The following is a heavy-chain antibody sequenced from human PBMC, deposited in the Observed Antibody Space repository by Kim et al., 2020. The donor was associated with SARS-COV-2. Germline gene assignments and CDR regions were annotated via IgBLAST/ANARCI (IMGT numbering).Heavy chain of an antibody. V-gene: IGHV1-18*01. Sequence: ASVKVSCKASGYTFTSYGISWVRQAPGQGLEWMGWISAYNGNTNYAQKLQGRVTMTTDTSTSTAYMELRSLRSDDTAVYYCARDGAHDILTGYNQAFDIWGQGTMVTVSS. D-gene: IGHD3-9*01. J-gene: IGHJ3*02. CDR1: GYTFTSYG. CDR3: ARDGAHDILTGYNQAFDI. CDR2: ISAYNGNT.